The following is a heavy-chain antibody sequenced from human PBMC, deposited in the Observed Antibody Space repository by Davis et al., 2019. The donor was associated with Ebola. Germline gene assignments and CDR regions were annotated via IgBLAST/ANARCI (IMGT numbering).Heavy chain of an antibody. D-gene: IGHD3-9*01. CDR2: IYYSGST. CDR1: GGSISSSGYY. CDR3: ARGGHPYDIRPSWFDP. J-gene: IGHJ5*02. V-gene: IGHV4-31*03. Sequence: LRLSCTVSGGSISSSGYYWSWIRQHPGKGLEWIGYIYYSGSTYYNPSLKSRVTISVDTSKNQFSLKLSSVTAADTAVYYCARGGHPYDIRPSWFDPWGQGTLVTVSS.